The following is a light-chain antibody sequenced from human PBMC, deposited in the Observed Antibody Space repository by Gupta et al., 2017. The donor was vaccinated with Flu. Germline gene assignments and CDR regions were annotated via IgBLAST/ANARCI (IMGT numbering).Light chain of an antibody. CDR2: RNH. CDR3: ATWDDSLNEYLV. CDR1: SSNIGRNY. V-gene: IGLV1-47*01. Sequence: QSVLPQPPPAFGTPGQRVTAACSGRSSNIGRNYVYWYQQLPGTAPKLLIQRNHLRPSGVPDRFSGSKSGTPASLAISGLRSEDEGDYYCATWDDSLNEYLVFGGGTKLTVL. J-gene: IGLJ2*01.